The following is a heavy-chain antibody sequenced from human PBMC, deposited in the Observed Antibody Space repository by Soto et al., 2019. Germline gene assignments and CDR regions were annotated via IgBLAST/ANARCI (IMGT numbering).Heavy chain of an antibody. J-gene: IGHJ5*02. CDR3: ARGDRFRCSGESCCSDVLFLS. CDR1: GFTFGIYS. D-gene: IGHD2-15*01. V-gene: IGHV3-48*02. CDR2: INGSSSTM. Sequence: EVQLVESGGGLVQRGGSLRLSCAASGFTFGIYSMNWVRQAPGKGLEWISYINGSSSTMYYADSVKGRFIISRDNADNSLYLQMNSLRDADTAVYYCARGDRFRCSGESCCSDVLFLSWGQGTLVTVSA.